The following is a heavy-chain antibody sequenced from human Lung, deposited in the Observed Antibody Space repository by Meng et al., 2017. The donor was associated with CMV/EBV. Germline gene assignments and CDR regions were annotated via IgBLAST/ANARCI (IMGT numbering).Heavy chain of an antibody. V-gene: IGHV3-30*02. CDR2: IQDDGSYT. CDR1: GSTFSTYG. Sequence: GGSXRLXXAASGSTFSTYGMNWVRQAPGKGLEWVAFIQDDGSYTNYADSVKGRFTISRDNSKNTLYFQMNSLRAEDTAEYYFAKFYCTNTVCYETRGIDYXGQGXLVTVSS. CDR3: AKFYCTNTVCYETRGIDY. J-gene: IGHJ4*02. D-gene: IGHD2-8*01.